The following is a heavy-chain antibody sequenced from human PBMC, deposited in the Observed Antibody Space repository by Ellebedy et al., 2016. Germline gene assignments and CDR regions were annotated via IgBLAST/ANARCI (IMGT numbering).Heavy chain of an antibody. J-gene: IGHJ3*01. D-gene: IGHD1-1*01. CDR3: AKWNGDWNAYDV. CDR1: GGSVSSAY. V-gene: IGHV4-59*02. Sequence: SETLSLICNVSGGSVSSAYWNWIRRPPGKGLEWIGYVFHTGTTNYSPSLKSRVTMSVDTSKSQFSLGLTSVTAADTAVYYCAKWNGDWNAYDVWGQGTMVTVSS. CDR2: VFHTGTT.